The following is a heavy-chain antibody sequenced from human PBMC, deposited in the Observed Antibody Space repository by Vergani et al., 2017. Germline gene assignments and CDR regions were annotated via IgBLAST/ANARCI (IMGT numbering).Heavy chain of an antibody. D-gene: IGHD5-12*01. Sequence: QVQLQESGPGLVKPSATLSLTCTVSGGSISSYYWSWIRQPPGKGLEWIGDIYYSGSTNYNPSLKSRVTISVDTSKNQFSLKLSSVTAADTAVYYCAREARNYYYYMDVWGKGTTVTVSS. CDR1: GGSISSYY. CDR3: AREARNYYYYMDV. CDR2: IYYSGST. V-gene: IGHV4-59*01. J-gene: IGHJ6*03.